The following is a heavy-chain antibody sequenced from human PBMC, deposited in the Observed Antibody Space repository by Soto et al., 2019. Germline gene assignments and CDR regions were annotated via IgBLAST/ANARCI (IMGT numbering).Heavy chain of an antibody. CDR2: IYYSGST. Sequence: PSETLSLTCTVSAGSISSYYWSWIRQPPGKGLEWIGYIYYSGSTNYNPSLKSRVTISVDTSKNQFSLKLSSVTAADTAVYYCARRYGSAIDYWGQGTLVTAPQ. D-gene: IGHD1-26*01. J-gene: IGHJ4*02. CDR1: AGSISSYY. CDR3: ARRYGSAIDY. V-gene: IGHV4-59*08.